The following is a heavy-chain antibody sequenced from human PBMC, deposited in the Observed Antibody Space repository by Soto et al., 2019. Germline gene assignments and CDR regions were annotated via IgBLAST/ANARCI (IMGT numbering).Heavy chain of an antibody. V-gene: IGHV4-59*01. J-gene: IGHJ4*02. D-gene: IGHD5-12*01. CDR1: GGSISSYY. Sequence: KPSETLSLTCTVSGGSISSYYWSWIRQPPGKGLEWIGYIYYSGSTNYNPSLKSRVTISVDTSKNQFSLKLSSVTAADTAVYYCARGREVEMATMPMYYFDYWGQGTLVTVSS. CDR2: IYYSGST. CDR3: ARGREVEMATMPMYYFDY.